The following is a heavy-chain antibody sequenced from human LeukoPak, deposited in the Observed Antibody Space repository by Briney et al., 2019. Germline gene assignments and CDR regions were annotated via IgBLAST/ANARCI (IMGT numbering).Heavy chain of an antibody. CDR1: GGSISSYY. V-gene: IGHV4-59*12. J-gene: IGHJ4*02. CDR2: IYYSGST. D-gene: IGHD5-24*01. Sequence: PSETLSLTCTVSGGSISSYYWSWIRQPPGKGLEWIGYIYYSGSTNYNPSLKSRVTISVDTSKNQFSLKLSSVTAADTAVYYCARADGYSTGGIDYWGQGTLVTVSS. CDR3: ARADGYSTGGIDY.